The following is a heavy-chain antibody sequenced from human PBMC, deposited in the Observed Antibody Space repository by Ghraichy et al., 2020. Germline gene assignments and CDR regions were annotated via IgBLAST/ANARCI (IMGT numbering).Heavy chain of an antibody. CDR1: GASIINHD. V-gene: IGHV4-59*11. J-gene: IGHJ5*02. D-gene: IGHD3/OR15-3a*01. CDR2: VSKTKTT. Sequence: ETLSLTCTVSGASIINHDWSWIRQSPEKRLEWIGYVSKTKTTNYNPSLRSRLTMTLDKSKSQVSLRLTSVTAADTAVYFCSRDNEGTAWGQGVLVTVSS. CDR3: SRDNEGTA.